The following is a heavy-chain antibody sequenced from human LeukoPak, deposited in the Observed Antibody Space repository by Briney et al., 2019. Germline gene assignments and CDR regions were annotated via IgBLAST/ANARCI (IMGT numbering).Heavy chain of an antibody. CDR1: GFIFSNYE. CDR3: ARARIAAPLLDY. D-gene: IGHD6-13*01. V-gene: IGHV3-48*03. CDR2: ISDHGKSR. Sequence: GGSLRLSCVASGFIFSNYEMNWVRQTPGKGLEWVSYISDHGKSRNYVDSVKGRFTISRDNAKNSLYQQMNSLRVEDTAIYFCARARIAAPLLDYWGQGTLVTVSS. J-gene: IGHJ4*02.